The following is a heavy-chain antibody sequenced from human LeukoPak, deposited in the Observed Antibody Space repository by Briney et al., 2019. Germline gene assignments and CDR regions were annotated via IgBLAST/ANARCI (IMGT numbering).Heavy chain of an antibody. J-gene: IGHJ4*02. CDR1: GYTFTGYY. D-gene: IGHD3-22*01. Sequence: ASVKVSCKASGYTFTGYYMHWVRQAPGQGLEWMGRIIPILGIANYAQKFQGRVTITADKSTSTAYMELSSLRSEDTAVYYCASQNYDSSGYYTDYWGQGTLVTVSS. V-gene: IGHV1-69*02. CDR2: IIPILGIA. CDR3: ASQNYDSSGYYTDY.